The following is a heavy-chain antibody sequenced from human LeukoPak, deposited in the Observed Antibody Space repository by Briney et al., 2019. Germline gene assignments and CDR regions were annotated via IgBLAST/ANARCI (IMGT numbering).Heavy chain of an antibody. CDR2: IYYSGST. Sequence: SETLSLTCTVSGGSISSYYWSWIRQPPGKGLEWIGYIYYSGSTNYNPSLKSRVTISVDKSKNQFSLKLSSVTAADTAVYYRARDMTSIAPSYWGQGTLVTVSS. CDR1: GGSISSYY. V-gene: IGHV4-59*12. J-gene: IGHJ4*02. CDR3: ARDMTSIAPSY. D-gene: IGHD6-6*01.